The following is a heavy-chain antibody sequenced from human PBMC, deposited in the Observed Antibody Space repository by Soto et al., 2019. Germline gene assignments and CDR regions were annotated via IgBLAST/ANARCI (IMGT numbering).Heavy chain of an antibody. CDR2: VSGSGGTT. CDR3: AKHLSGSDLFDK. D-gene: IGHD1-26*01. CDR1: RVRVSISA. J-gene: IGHJ4*01. V-gene: IGHV3-23*01. Sequence: ASCRVRVSISAVSVSRKAQGKGPEWVSAVSGSGGTTCYADSVKGRFTLSRDNSKDTLYLQMNSLRAEDTALYFCAKHLSGSDLFDKRGHRTQVPVSS.